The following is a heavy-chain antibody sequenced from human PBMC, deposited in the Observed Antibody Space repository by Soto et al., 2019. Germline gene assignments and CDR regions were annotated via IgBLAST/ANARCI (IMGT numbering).Heavy chain of an antibody. CDR2: ITSSISYT. D-gene: IGHD5-18*01. V-gene: IGHV3-11*06. Sequence: LRLSCAASGFTFSDYYMSWIRQAPGKGLEWVSYITSSISYTNYADSVKGRFTISRDNAKNSLYLQMNSLRAEDTAVYYCARYIYGYVDYWGQGTLVTVSS. CDR1: GFTFSDYY. J-gene: IGHJ4*02. CDR3: ARYIYGYVDY.